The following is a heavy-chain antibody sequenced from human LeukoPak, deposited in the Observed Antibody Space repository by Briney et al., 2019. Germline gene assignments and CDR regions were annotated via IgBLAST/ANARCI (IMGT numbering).Heavy chain of an antibody. D-gene: IGHD2-15*01. CDR2: ISVSRSSI. CDR3: ATGYCSGSGCNSEGD. CDR1: GFTFSSYR. J-gene: IGHJ4*02. Sequence: GGSLRLSCAASGFTFSSYRMHWVRQAPGKGLEWVSSISVSRSSIYYADSAKGRFTISRDNAKNSLFLQMDSLRAEDTAVYYCATGYCSGSGCNSEGDWGQGTLVTVSS. V-gene: IGHV3-48*01.